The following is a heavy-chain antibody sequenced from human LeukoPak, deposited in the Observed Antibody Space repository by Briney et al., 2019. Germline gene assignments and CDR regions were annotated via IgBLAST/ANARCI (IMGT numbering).Heavy chain of an antibody. D-gene: IGHD3-3*01. CDR1: GFTFDDYA. CDR3: AKDISPFWSGYFDY. CDR2: INWNSGST. J-gene: IGHJ4*02. V-gene: IGHV3-9*03. Sequence: GGSLRLSCAASGFTFDDYAMHWVRQAPGKGLEWVSGINWNSGSTGYADSVKGRFTISRDNAKNSLYPQMNSLRAEDMALYHCAKDISPFWSGYFDYWGQGTLVTVSS.